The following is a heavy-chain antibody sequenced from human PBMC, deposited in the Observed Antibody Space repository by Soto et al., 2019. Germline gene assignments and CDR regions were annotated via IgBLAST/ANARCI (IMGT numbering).Heavy chain of an antibody. D-gene: IGHD3-9*01. CDR3: VKDHYDILTGRNRELDD. CDR1: GFTFEDYT. Sequence: EVQLVESGGVVVQSGGSLRLSCAVSGFTFEDYTMHWVRQAPEKGLEWVSLISWDGGVTYYADSVKGRFTVSRDNSKSSLFLQMNGLGSEDTALYYCVKDHYDILTGRNRELDDWGQGNLVPVSS. J-gene: IGHJ4*02. V-gene: IGHV3-43*01. CDR2: ISWDGGVT.